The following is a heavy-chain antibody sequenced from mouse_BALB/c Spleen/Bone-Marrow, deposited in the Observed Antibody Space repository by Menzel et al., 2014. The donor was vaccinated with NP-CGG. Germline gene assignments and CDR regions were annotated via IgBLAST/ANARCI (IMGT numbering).Heavy chain of an antibody. V-gene: IGHV7-3*02. CDR1: GFNFTDYY. D-gene: IGHD2-2*01. CDR2: IRNKANGYTT. J-gene: IGHJ2*01. Sequence: EVQRVESGGGMVQPGGSLRLSWATSGFNFTDYYMRWARQPPGKALAWLGFIRNKANGYTTEYSASVKGRFTISRDNSQSILYLQMNTLRAEYSATYYCARYGYDYFDYWAKAPLSQSPQ. CDR3: ARYGYDYFDY.